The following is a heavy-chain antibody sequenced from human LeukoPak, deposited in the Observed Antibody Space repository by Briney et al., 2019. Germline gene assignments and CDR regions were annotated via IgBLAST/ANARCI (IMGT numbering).Heavy chain of an antibody. Sequence: GGSLRLSCTASGFTFGDYAMSWIRQAPGKGLEWVGFIRSKAYGETADYAASVKGRFTISRDDSKAIAYLQMNSMKTEDTAVYHCTRDRGAYNLYDYWGQGTLVTVSS. V-gene: IGHV3-49*03. CDR1: GFTFGDYA. D-gene: IGHD1-1*01. CDR3: TRDRGAYNLYDY. CDR2: IRSKAYGETA. J-gene: IGHJ4*02.